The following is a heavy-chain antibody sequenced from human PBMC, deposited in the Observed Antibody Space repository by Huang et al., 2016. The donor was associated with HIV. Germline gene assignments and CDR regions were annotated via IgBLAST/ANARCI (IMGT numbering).Heavy chain of an antibody. J-gene: IGHJ4*02. CDR3: ARVESRRYYDSSGYYY. CDR1: GGTFSSYA. Sequence: QVQLVQSGAEVKKPGSSVTVSCKASGGTFSSYAISWVRQAPGHGLEWMGGIIPIFGTANYAQKFQGRVTITADESTSTAYMELSSLRSEDTAVYYCARVESRRYYDSSGYYYWGQGTLVTVSS. V-gene: IGHV1-69*01. D-gene: IGHD3-22*01. CDR2: IIPIFGTA.